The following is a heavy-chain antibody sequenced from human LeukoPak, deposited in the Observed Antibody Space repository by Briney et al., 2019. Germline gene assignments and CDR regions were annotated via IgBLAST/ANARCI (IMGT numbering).Heavy chain of an antibody. V-gene: IGHV1-24*01. Sequence: ASVKVSCKVSGYTLTEISMHWVRQAPGQGLEWMGGFNPEDAEIIYARSFQGRLTVTEDTSTDTAYMELSSLRAEDTAMYYCATENVGYGDVHYFDSWGQGTLVTVSS. CDR1: GYTLTEIS. J-gene: IGHJ4*02. CDR3: ATENVGYGDVHYFDS. CDR2: FNPEDAEI. D-gene: IGHD4-17*01.